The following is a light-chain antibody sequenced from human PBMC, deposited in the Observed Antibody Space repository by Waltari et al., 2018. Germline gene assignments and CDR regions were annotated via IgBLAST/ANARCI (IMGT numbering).Light chain of an antibody. CDR3: QQRRTWPRT. Sequence: EIVLTQSPATLSLSPGERAALSCRASQSLSSFLAWYQQKPGQAPRLLIYDASNRATGIPARFSGSGSGTDFTLTISSLEPEDFAVYYCQQRRTWPRTFGQGTKVEIK. J-gene: IGKJ1*01. CDR2: DAS. V-gene: IGKV3-11*01. CDR1: QSLSSF.